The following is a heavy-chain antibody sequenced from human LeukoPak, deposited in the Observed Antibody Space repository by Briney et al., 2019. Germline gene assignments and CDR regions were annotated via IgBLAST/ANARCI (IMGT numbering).Heavy chain of an antibody. D-gene: IGHD3-9*01. V-gene: IGHV4-38-2*02. CDR2: IYHSGST. Sequence: SETLSLTCTVSGYSISSGYYWGWIRQPPGKGLEWIGSIYHSGSTYYNPSLKSRVTISVDTSKNQFSLKLSSVTAADTAVYYCARCGTNPNYDILTGYQNYYYYMDVWGKGTTVTISS. CDR1: GYSISSGYY. J-gene: IGHJ6*03. CDR3: ARCGTNPNYDILTGYQNYYYYMDV.